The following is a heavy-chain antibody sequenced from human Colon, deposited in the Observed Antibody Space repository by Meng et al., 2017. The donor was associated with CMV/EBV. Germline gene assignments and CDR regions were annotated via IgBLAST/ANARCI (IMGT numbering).Heavy chain of an antibody. J-gene: IGHJ4*02. Sequence: EGYLVESGGCLVQPGCPLSLPCVPSGFTFSTFWMHWVRQGPGEGPVWLSRISGDGGMTSYADSVKGRFTISRDNAKNTLYLQMNSLRVEDTAVYYCARGVGESLGWEMGYWGQGTLVTVSS. CDR2: ISGDGGMT. CDR3: ARGVGESLGWEMGY. CDR1: GFTFSTFW. V-gene: IGHV3-74*01. D-gene: IGHD1-26*01.